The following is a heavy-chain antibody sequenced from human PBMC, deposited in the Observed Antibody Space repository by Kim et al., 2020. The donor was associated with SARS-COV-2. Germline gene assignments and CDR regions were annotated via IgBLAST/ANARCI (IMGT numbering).Heavy chain of an antibody. CDR2: ISFGGKTT. J-gene: IGHJ4*02. Sequence: GGSLRLSCVGSRFAFGSYAMNWVRQAPGKGLEWVSGISFGGKTTYYADSVNGRFTISRDQSKNTLYLQMDSLKVEDTGKYYCAKAQGAAVGRGGYFDSWGQGTVVTVSS. CDR1: RFAFGSYA. CDR3: AKAQGAAVGRGGYFDS. V-gene: IGHV3-23*01. D-gene: IGHD6-13*01.